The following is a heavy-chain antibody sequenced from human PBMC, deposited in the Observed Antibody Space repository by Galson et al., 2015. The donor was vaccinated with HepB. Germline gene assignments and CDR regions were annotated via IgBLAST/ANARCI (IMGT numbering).Heavy chain of an antibody. CDR1: GGSISSSSYY. J-gene: IGHJ3*02. CDR2: IYYSGST. Sequence: LSLTCTVSGGSISSSSYYWGWIRQPPGKGLEWIGSIYYSGSTYYNPSLKSRVTISVDTSKNQFSLKLSSVTAADTAVYYCASPRGGYCSGGSCADAFDIWGQGTMVTVSS. CDR3: ASPRGGYCSGGSCADAFDI. D-gene: IGHD2-15*01. V-gene: IGHV4-39*01.